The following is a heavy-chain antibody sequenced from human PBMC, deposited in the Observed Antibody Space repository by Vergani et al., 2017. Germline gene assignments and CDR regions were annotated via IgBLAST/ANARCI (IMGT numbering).Heavy chain of an antibody. CDR1: GFTFSSYS. Sequence: EVQLVESGGGLVKPGGSLRLSCAASGFTFSSYSMNWVRQAPGKGLEWVSSISSSSSYIYYADSVKGRVTISRDNAKNSLYLQMNSLRAEDTAVYYCARDTPRCSSTSCYPDYWGQGTLVTVSS. V-gene: IGHV3-21*01. CDR2: ISSSSSYI. J-gene: IGHJ4*02. CDR3: ARDTPRCSSTSCYPDY. D-gene: IGHD2-2*01.